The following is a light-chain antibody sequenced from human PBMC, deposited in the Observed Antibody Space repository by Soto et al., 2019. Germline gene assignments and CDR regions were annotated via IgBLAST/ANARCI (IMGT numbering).Light chain of an antibody. V-gene: IGKV1-12*01. Sequence: DLLMTQSPSSVSASVGDRVTITCRASQGISSWLAWYQQKPGTAPNLLISAASSLQSGVPSRLGGRGSGTDFTPIISNLQPEDFATSSCQQASSFPLTFGGGTKAESK. J-gene: IGKJ4*01. CDR1: QGISSW. CDR2: AAS. CDR3: QQASSFPLT.